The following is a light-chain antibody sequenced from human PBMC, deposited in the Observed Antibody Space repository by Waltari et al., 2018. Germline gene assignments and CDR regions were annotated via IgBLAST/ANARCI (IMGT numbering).Light chain of an antibody. CDR1: QSVSSY. J-gene: IGKJ2*01. CDR3: QQRTNWPRNT. CDR2: DAS. Sequence: EIVLTQSPATLSLSPGERATLSRRASQSVSSYLAWYQQKPGQTPRLLIYDASNRATGVPARLSGSGSGTDFTLTISSLEPEDFAVYFCQQRTNWPRNTFGQGTKLEIK. V-gene: IGKV3-11*01.